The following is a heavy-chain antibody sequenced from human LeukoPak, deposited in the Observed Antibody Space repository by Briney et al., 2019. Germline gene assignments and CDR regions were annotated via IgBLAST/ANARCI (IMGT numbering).Heavy chain of an antibody. CDR2: ISSSSSYI. J-gene: IGHJ4*02. Sequence: SGGSLRLSCAASGSTFSSYSMNWVRQAPGKGLEWVSSISSSSSYIYYADSVKGRFTISRDNAKNSLYLQMNSLRAEDTAVYYCARLDIVVVVAALDYWGQGTLVTVSS. CDR3: ARLDIVVVVAALDY. CDR1: GSTFSSYS. V-gene: IGHV3-21*01. D-gene: IGHD2-15*01.